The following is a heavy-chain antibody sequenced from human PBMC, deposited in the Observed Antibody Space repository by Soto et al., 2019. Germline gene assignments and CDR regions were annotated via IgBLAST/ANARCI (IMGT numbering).Heavy chain of an antibody. CDR1: GGSISSGGYY. CDR2: IYYSGRT. V-gene: IGHV4-31*03. D-gene: IGHD4-17*01. Sequence: QVQLQESGPGLVKPSQTLSLTCTVSGGSISSGGYYWSWIRQHQGKGMEWIGYIYYSGRTYYNPSLKSRVPISVDTSKNQFSLKLSSVTAADTAVYYCARTGDYSYSYGMDVLGQGTTVTGSS. J-gene: IGHJ6*02. CDR3: ARTGDYSYSYGMDV.